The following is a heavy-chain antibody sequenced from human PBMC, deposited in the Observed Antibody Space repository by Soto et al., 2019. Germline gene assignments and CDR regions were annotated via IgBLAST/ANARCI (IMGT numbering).Heavy chain of an antibody. CDR2: IYHSGRT. CDR3: ARQRTTVVTQAYFDY. J-gene: IGHJ4*02. D-gene: IGHD2-21*02. CDR1: GESISSSSYY. V-gene: IGHV4-39*01. Sequence: PSETLSLTCIVSGESISSSSYYWGWIRQPPGKGLEWIGSIYHSGRTYYNPSLKSRASISIDTSKNQFSLKLSSVTAADTALYYCARQRTTVVTQAYFDYWGQGALVPVSS.